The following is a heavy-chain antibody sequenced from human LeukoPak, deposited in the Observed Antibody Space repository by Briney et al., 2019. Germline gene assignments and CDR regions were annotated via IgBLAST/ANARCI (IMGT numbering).Heavy chain of an antibody. CDR2: INPTGDST. J-gene: IGHJ4*02. Sequence: ASVKVSCKASGYTFSSYYMHWVRQAPGQGLEWVGLINPTGDSTNYAQNFRGRVTMTRDTSTSTVYMDLNSLRSEDTAVYYCAREASGGYFDYWGRGTLVTVSS. D-gene: IGHD4-23*01. CDR3: AREASGGYFDY. CDR1: GYTFSSYY. V-gene: IGHV1-46*01.